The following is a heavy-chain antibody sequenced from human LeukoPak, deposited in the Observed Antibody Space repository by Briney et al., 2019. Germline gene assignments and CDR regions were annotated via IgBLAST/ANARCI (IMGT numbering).Heavy chain of an antibody. Sequence: GGSLRLSCAASGFTFSSYGMHWVRQAPGKGLEWVAVIWYDGSNKYYADSVKGRFTISGDNSKNTLYLQMNSLRAEDTAVYYCARESIGHGDYVENFDYWGQGTLVTVSS. J-gene: IGHJ4*02. CDR2: IWYDGSNK. V-gene: IGHV3-33*01. CDR3: ARESIGHGDYVENFDY. D-gene: IGHD4-17*01. CDR1: GFTFSSYG.